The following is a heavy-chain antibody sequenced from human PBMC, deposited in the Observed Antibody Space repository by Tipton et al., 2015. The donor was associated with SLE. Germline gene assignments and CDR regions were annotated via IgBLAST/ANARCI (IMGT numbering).Heavy chain of an antibody. D-gene: IGHD3-10*01. J-gene: IGHJ6*02. CDR2: IFYSGST. CDR3: ARFGDGMDV. CDR1: GGSISTYY. V-gene: IGHV4-59*08. Sequence: GSLRLSCTVSGGSISTYYWTWIRQPPGKGLEWIGYIFYSGSTTYSPSLKSRLTMSVDTSKSQLSLKLRSVTAADTAVYYCARFGDGMDVWGQGTTVTVSS.